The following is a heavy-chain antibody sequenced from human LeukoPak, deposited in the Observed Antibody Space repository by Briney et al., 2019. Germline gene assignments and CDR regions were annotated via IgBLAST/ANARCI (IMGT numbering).Heavy chain of an antibody. Sequence: ASVKVSCKASGYSFTTYGFSWVRQAPGQGLEWVGWISTFRGDTNYAQRLQGRVTMTTDRSTSTVYLELRNLGSDDTAVYYCAREGNTSAWYYFWGQGSQVIVSS. D-gene: IGHD1/OR15-1a*01. CDR2: ISTFRGDT. CDR3: AREGNTSAWYYF. J-gene: IGHJ4*02. V-gene: IGHV1-18*01. CDR1: GYSFTTYG.